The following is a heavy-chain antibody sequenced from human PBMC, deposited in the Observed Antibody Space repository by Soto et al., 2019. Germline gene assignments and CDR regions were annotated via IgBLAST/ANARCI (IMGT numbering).Heavy chain of an antibody. CDR3: ARDHVAGTTARYFDY. D-gene: IGHD1-7*01. Sequence: GGSLRLSCAASGFTFSSYSMNWVRQAPGKGLEWVSSISSSSSYIYYADSVNGRFTISRDNAKNSLYLQMNSLRAEDTAVYYCARDHVAGTTARYFDYWGQGTLVTVSS. J-gene: IGHJ4*02. CDR1: GFTFSSYS. CDR2: ISSSSSYI. V-gene: IGHV3-21*01.